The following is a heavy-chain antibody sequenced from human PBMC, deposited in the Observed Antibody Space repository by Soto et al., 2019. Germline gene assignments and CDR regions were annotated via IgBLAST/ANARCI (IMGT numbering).Heavy chain of an antibody. D-gene: IGHD2-2*01. Sequence: ASVKVSCKASGYTFTKYALHWVRQAPGQRLEWMGWINTGNGNTKYSQKFQGRVTITRDTSACTAYMELSSLRSEDTALYYCARAGDDCSTTNCYVIDYWGQGTLVTVSS. CDR2: INTGNGNT. CDR3: ARAGDDCSTTNCYVIDY. V-gene: IGHV1-3*04. J-gene: IGHJ4*02. CDR1: GYTFTKYA.